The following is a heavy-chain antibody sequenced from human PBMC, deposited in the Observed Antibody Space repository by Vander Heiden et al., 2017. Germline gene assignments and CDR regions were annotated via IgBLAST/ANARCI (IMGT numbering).Heavy chain of an antibody. D-gene: IGHD4-17*01. Sequence: VQLVESGGGLVKPGGSLRLSCAASGFTFSSSSMNWVRPATGKGLEGGSSISSSSSYIYYADSVKGRFTISRDNAKNSLYLQMNSLRAEDTAVYYCAPYGDPNFDYWGQGTLVTVSS. V-gene: IGHV3-21*01. J-gene: IGHJ4*02. CDR2: ISSSSSYI. CDR1: GFTFSSSS. CDR3: APYGDPNFDY.